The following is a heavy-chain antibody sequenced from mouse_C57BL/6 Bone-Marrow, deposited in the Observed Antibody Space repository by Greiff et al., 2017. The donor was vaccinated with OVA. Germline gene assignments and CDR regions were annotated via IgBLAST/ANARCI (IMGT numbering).Heavy chain of an antibody. Sequence: EVKLVESGGDLVKPGGSLKLSCAASGFTFSSYGMSWVRQTPDKRLEWVATISSGGSYTYYPDSVKGRFTISRDNAKNTMYLQMSSRKSEDTATYYCARHGDYGSFFDYWGQGTTLTVSS. V-gene: IGHV5-6*01. D-gene: IGHD1-1*01. CDR3: ARHGDYGSFFDY. CDR1: GFTFSSYG. CDR2: ISSGGSYT. J-gene: IGHJ2*01.